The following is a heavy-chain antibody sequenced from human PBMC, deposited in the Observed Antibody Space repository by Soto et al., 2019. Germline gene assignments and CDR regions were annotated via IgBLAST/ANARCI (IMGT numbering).Heavy chain of an antibody. CDR1: GYTFTSYD. CDR2: MNPNSGNT. V-gene: IGHV1-8*01. CDR3: ARERSSGWYVDY. D-gene: IGHD6-19*01. J-gene: IGHJ4*02. Sequence: QVQLVQSGAEVKKPGASVKVSCKASGYTFTSYDVNRVRQATGQGLEWMGWMNPNSGNTGYAQKFHGRVTRTRNTSISTAYMKMRRLRSADTAVYYCARERSSGWYVDYWGQGTLVTVSS.